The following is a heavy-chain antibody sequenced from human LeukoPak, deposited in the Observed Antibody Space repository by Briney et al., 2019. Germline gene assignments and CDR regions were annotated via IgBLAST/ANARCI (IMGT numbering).Heavy chain of an antibody. D-gene: IGHD3-9*01. J-gene: IGHJ4*02. Sequence: PSETLSLTCAVSGGSITSSNWWSWVRQPPGKGLEWIGEIYHSGATNYTPSLKRRVTMSVDKSKNHFSLNLSSVTAADTAVYYCARRVDWSIYWGQVTLVTVSA. V-gene: IGHV4-4*02. CDR2: IYHSGAT. CDR3: ARRVDWSIY. CDR1: GGSITSSNW.